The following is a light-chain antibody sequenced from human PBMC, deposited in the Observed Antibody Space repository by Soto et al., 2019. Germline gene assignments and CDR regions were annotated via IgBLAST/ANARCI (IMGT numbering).Light chain of an antibody. J-gene: IGKJ2*01. Sequence: EIVLTQSPATLSLSPGERATLSCRASQSVSSYLAWYQQKPGQAPRLVIHDASNRANGIPARFSGSGSGTAFTLTISSLEPEDFAVYYCQQRSNWPRYTFGQGTKLEIK. CDR3: QQRSNWPRYT. CDR2: DAS. V-gene: IGKV3-11*01. CDR1: QSVSSY.